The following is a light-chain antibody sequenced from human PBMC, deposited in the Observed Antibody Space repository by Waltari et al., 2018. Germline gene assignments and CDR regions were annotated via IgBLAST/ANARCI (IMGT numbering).Light chain of an antibody. CDR3: QRYGDSPLYT. J-gene: IGKJ2*01. CDR2: GAS. CDR1: QSAASIY. V-gene: IGKV3-20*01. Sequence: EYVLTQSPGTLSLSPGERATLSCRASQSAASIYLAWYQQKPGQAPRLLIYGASNRATGIPDRFSGSGSGKDFTLTISRLEPEDFAVYYCQRYGDSPLYTFGRGTKLEIK.